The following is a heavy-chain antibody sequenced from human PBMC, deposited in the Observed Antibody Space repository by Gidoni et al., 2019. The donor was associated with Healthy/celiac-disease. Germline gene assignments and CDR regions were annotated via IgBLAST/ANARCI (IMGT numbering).Heavy chain of an antibody. V-gene: IGHV4-34*01. CDR2: INHSGST. CDR3: ARGGGKRRIDY. J-gene: IGHJ4*02. CDR1: GGSFSGYY. D-gene: IGHD1-1*01. Sequence: QVQLQQWGAGLLKPSATLSLTCAVYGGSFSGYYWSWIRQPPGKGLEWIGEINHSGSTNYNPSLKSRVTISVDTSKNQFSLKLSSVTAADTAVYYCARGGGKRRIDYWGQGTLVTVSS.